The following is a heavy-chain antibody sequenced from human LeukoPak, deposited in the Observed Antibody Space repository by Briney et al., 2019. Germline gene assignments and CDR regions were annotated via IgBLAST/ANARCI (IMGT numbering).Heavy chain of an antibody. CDR3: ARDIAARRFDY. D-gene: IGHD6-6*01. J-gene: IGHJ4*02. V-gene: IGHV3-33*08. CDR1: GFTFSSYG. Sequence: GGSLRLSCAASGFTFSSYGMHWVRQAPGKGLEWVAVIWYDGSNKYYAHSVEGRFTISRDNSNNTVYLQMNSLRADDTAVYYCARDIAARRFDYWGQGTLVTVSS. CDR2: IWYDGSNK.